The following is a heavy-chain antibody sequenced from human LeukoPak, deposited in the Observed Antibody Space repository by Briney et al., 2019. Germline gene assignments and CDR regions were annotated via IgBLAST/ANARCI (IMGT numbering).Heavy chain of an antibody. J-gene: IGHJ4*02. Sequence: SETLSLTCTVSGGSISSGDYYWSWIRQPPWKGLEWIGYIYYSGSTYYNPSLKSRVTISVDTSKNQFSLKLSSVTAADTAVYYCARGAFWSGYYLFDYWGQGTLVTVSS. CDR3: ARGAFWSGYYLFDY. CDR2: IYYSGST. CDR1: GGSISSGDYY. V-gene: IGHV4-30-4*01. D-gene: IGHD3-3*01.